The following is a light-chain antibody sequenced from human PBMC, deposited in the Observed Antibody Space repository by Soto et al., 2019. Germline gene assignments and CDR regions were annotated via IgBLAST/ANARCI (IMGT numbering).Light chain of an antibody. CDR1: HSNIGTKA. Sequence: QSVLTQPPSASGTPGQRVTISCSGSHSNIGTKAVKWFQQVPGAAPKSLIYKTDQRPSGVPDRFSGSKSGTSASLAISGLLPADEADYYCASWDDSLNGVVFGGGTKLTVL. J-gene: IGLJ3*02. CDR3: ASWDDSLNGVV. V-gene: IGLV1-44*01. CDR2: KTD.